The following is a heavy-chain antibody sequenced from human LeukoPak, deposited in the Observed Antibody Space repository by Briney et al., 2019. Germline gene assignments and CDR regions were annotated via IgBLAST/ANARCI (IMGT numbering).Heavy chain of an antibody. CDR3: ARDLEGGRSWGEAFHY. Sequence: GASVKVSCKASGYTFTNYGISWLRQAPGQGLEWMGLISACNGNTNYAQKLQGRVTMTTDTTTSTAYMQLKTLRPDDTPPYSCARDLEGGRSWGEAFHYWGQGAMVTVS. J-gene: IGHJ4*02. V-gene: IGHV1-18*01. D-gene: IGHD3-16*01. CDR1: GYTFTNYG. CDR2: ISACNGNT.